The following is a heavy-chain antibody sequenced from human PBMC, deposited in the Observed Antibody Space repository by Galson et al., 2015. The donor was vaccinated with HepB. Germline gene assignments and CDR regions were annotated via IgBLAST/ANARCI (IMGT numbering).Heavy chain of an antibody. CDR2: IVVGSGNT. CDR1: GFTFTSSA. D-gene: IGHD3-22*01. Sequence: SVKVSCKASGFTFTSSAMQWVRQARGQRLEWIGWIVVGSGNTNYAQKFQERVTITRDMSTSTAYMELSSLRSEDTAVYYCASSVGSGYHPVTYYFDYWGQGTLVTVSS. V-gene: IGHV1-58*02. J-gene: IGHJ4*02. CDR3: ASSVGSGYHPVTYYFDY.